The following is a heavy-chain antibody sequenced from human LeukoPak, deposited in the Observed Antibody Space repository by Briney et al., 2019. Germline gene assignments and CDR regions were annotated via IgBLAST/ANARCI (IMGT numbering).Heavy chain of an antibody. CDR1: GLTFGDYW. CDR2: IKEDGSME. CDR3: ARVVTWFDP. V-gene: IGHV3-7*04. J-gene: IGHJ5*02. Sequence: GGSLRLSCEASGLTFGDYWMTWVRQAPGKGPEWVAHIKEDGSMESYVDSVKGRLTVSRDNAKNSVYLQMNSLRAEDTAVYYCARVVTWFDPWGQGSVVTVSS.